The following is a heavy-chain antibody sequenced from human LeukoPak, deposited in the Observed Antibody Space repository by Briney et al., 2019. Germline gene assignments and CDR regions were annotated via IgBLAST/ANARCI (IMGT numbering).Heavy chain of an antibody. CDR3: ARLDYGGAHFQH. CDR1: GGSISSYY. V-gene: IGHV4-59*01. J-gene: IGHJ1*01. D-gene: IGHD4-23*01. CDR2: IYYSGST. Sequence: SETLSLTCTVSGGSISSYYWSWIRQPPGKGLEWIGYIYYSGSTNYNPSLKSRVSISIDTSKNQFSLKLSSVTAADTAVYYCARLDYGGAHFQHWGQGTLVTVSS.